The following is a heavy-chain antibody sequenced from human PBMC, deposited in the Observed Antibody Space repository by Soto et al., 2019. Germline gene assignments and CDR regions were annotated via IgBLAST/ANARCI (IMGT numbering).Heavy chain of an antibody. J-gene: IGHJ4*02. D-gene: IGHD6-13*01. CDR2: IWYDGSNK. Sequence: GGSLRLSCAASGFTFSSYGMHWVRQAPGKGLEWVAVIWYDGSNKYYADSVKGRFTISRDNSKNTLYLQMNSLRAEDTAVYYCARDLGAGIAAAGPMDYWGQGTLVTVSS. V-gene: IGHV3-33*01. CDR3: ARDLGAGIAAAGPMDY. CDR1: GFTFSSYG.